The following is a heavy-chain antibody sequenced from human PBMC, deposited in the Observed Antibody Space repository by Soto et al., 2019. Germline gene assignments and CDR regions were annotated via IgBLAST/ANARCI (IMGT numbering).Heavy chain of an antibody. CDR2: ISGRGSKT. Sequence: PGESLRLSCAASGFTFSTYSMSWVRQPPGKGLALVSGISGRGSKTSCPDSVKGRFTVSKDKSKKTRYLQMDSLRAEGTAIYYCAKTPKGNYYYGMDVWGQGTSVTV. CDR1: GFTFSTYS. D-gene: IGHD6-13*01. V-gene: IGHV3-23*01. J-gene: IGHJ6*02. CDR3: AKTPKGNYYYGMDV.